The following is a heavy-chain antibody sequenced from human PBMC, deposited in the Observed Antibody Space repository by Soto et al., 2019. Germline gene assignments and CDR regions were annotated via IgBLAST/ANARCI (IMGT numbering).Heavy chain of an antibody. CDR1: GFTFINYA. V-gene: IGHV3-23*01. CDR3: ATQVLGATSPTDLWDFDL. J-gene: IGHJ2*01. D-gene: IGHD1-26*01. CDR2: ISGGGDRT. Sequence: EVQLLESGGGLVQPGGSLRLSCVGSGFTFINYAMNWVRQTPGKGLEWVSGISGGGDRTFDADSVKGRFTISRDNSKNTVNLQMNSLRADDTAVYYCATQVLGATSPTDLWDFDLWGRGTLVTVSS.